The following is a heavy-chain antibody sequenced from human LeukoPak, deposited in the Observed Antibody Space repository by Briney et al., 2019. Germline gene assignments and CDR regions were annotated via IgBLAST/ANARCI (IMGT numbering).Heavy chain of an antibody. D-gene: IGHD6-19*01. CDR3: ARDAVAVTGQFDF. Sequence: PGGSLRLSCAASGFTFSSYAMHWVRQAPGKGLEWVAVISYDGSNKYYADSVKGRFTISRDNSKNTLYLQMNSLRAEDTAVYFCARDAVAVTGQFDFWGHGTLVTVSS. CDR1: GFTFSSYA. CDR2: ISYDGSNK. V-gene: IGHV3-30*04. J-gene: IGHJ4*01.